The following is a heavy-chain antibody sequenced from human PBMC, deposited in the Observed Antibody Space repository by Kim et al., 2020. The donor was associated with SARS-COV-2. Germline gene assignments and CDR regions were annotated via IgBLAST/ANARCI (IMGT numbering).Heavy chain of an antibody. CDR3: ARGQQLVY. CDR2: IYYSGST. D-gene: IGHD6-13*01. Sequence: SETLSLTCTVSGGSISSSSYYWGWIRQPPGKGLEWIGSIYYSGSTYYNPSLKSRVTISVDTSKNQFSLKLSSVTAADTAVYYCARGQQLVYWGQGTLVTVSS. CDR1: GGSISSSSYY. V-gene: IGHV4-39*01. J-gene: IGHJ4*02.